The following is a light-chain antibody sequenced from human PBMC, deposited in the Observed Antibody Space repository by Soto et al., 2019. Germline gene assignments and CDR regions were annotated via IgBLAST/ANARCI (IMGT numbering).Light chain of an antibody. Sequence: QSALTQPPSVSGSPGQSVAISCTGTSSDVGSYNRVSWYQQPPGTAPKLMIYDVNNRPSGVPDRFSGSKSGNTASLTISGLQAEDEADYYCSSDTISSTYVFGTGTKLTVL. CDR2: DVN. CDR3: SSDTISSTYV. J-gene: IGLJ1*01. CDR1: SSDVGSYNR. V-gene: IGLV2-18*02.